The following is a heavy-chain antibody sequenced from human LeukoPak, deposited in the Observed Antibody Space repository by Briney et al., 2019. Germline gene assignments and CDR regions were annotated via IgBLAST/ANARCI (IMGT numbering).Heavy chain of an antibody. CDR2: INPNSGGT. J-gene: IGHJ4*02. Sequence: ASVKVSCEASGYTFTGYYMHWVRQAPGQGLEWMGWINPNSGGTNYAQKFQGRVTMTRDTSISTAYMELSRLRSDDTAVYYCARGFYGIVGATFGFDYWGQGTLVTVSS. CDR1: GYTFTGYY. CDR3: ARGFYGIVGATFGFDY. V-gene: IGHV1-2*02. D-gene: IGHD1-26*01.